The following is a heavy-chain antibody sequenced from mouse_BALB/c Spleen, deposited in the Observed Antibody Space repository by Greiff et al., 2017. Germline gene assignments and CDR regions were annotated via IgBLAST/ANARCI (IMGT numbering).Heavy chain of an antibody. CDR2: ISSGSSTI. CDR1: GFTFSSFG. D-gene: IGHD1-1*01. Sequence: EVQLVESGGGLVQPGGSRKLSCAASGFTFSSFGMHWVRQAPEKGLEWVAYISSGSSTIYYADTVKGRFTLSRDNPKNTLFLQMTSLRSEDTAMYYCARSPSTTVVAPYAMDYWGQGTSVTVSS. J-gene: IGHJ4*01. V-gene: IGHV5-17*02. CDR3: ARSPSTTVVAPYAMDY.